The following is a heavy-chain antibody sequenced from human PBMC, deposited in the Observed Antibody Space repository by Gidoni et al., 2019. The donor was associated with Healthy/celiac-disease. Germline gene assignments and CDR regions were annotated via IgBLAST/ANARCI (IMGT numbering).Heavy chain of an antibody. CDR2: INHSGSI. V-gene: IGHV4-34*01. J-gene: IGHJ4*02. D-gene: IGHD6-19*01. CDR1: GGSFSGYY. Sequence: QVQLQQWGAGLLKPSETLSRTCAVYGGSFSGYYWSWIRQPPGKGLEWIGEINHSGSINYNPSLKSRVTISVDTSKNQFSLKLSSGTAADTAVYYCARGWRRGVAGQKKNFDYWGQGTLVTVSS. CDR3: ARGWRRGVAGQKKNFDY.